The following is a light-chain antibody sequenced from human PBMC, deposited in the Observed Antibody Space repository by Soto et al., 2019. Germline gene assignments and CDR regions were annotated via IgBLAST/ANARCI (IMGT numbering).Light chain of an antibody. J-gene: IGLJ2*01. Sequence: QSALTQPASVSGSPGQSITMSCTGTSGDVGGYNFVSWYQQYPGKAPKLIIFEVSNRPSGVPSRFSGSKSGNTASLTISGLQAEDEADYYCSSFINITTRLFGGGTKLTVL. CDR3: SSFINITTRL. CDR2: EVS. V-gene: IGLV2-14*01. CDR1: SGDVGGYNF.